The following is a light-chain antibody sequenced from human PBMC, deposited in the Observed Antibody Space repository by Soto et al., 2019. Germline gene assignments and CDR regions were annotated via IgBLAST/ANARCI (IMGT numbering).Light chain of an antibody. J-gene: IGLJ2*01. CDR1: SSNIGAGYN. CDR3: QSYDNSLSGVVV. CDR2: GNS. Sequence: QSVLTQPPSVSGAPGQRVTISCTGSSSNIGAGYNVHWYQQLPGTAPKLLIYGNSNGPSGVPDRFSGAKSGTSASLAISGLRDEDEADYYCQSYDNSLSGVVVFGGGTKLTVL. V-gene: IGLV1-40*01.